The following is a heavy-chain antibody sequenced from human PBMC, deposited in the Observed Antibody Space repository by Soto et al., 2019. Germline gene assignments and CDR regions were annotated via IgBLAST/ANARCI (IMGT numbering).Heavy chain of an antibody. Sequence: VESLKISCEASGYTFTTYWIVWVRQMPGKGLEALGITFPAASDTIYNPSFQGHVTISVDKSTNTVSLPLRGLLASDTGTHYSASASSVVTTLPFAFVYLDQETLVTISS. J-gene: IGHJ4*01. V-gene: IGHV5-51*01. CDR2: TFPAASDT. CDR1: GYTFTTYW. D-gene: IGHD3-3*02. CDR3: ASASSVVTTLPFAFVY.